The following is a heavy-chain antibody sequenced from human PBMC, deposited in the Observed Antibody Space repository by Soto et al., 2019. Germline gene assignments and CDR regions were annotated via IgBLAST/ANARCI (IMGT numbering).Heavy chain of an antibody. V-gene: IGHV4-30-4*08. J-gene: IGHJ5*02. Sequence: TLSLTCPVSGDSVNRGVYYWSWIRQHPGKGLEWIGHTYFSGSTNYNPSLKSRVTISVDTSKNQFSLKLSSVTAADTAVYYCARFYGSGSYQTAYNWFDPWGQGTLVTVAS. CDR1: GDSVNRGVYY. D-gene: IGHD3-10*01. CDR3: ARFYGSGSYQTAYNWFDP. CDR2: TYFSGST.